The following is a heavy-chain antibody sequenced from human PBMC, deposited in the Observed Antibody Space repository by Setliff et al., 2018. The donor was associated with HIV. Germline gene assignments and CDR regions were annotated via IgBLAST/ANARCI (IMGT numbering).Heavy chain of an antibody. V-gene: IGHV4-31*03. CDR1: RASIASGGYY. Sequence: PSETLSLTCTVSRASIASGGYYWSWIRQSPGKGLEWIAYIYYSGTAYYNPSLKSRATISVDTSKNQFSLKLSSVTAADTAVYYCASRWFGELLHPLDYWGQGTLVTVSS. CDR2: IYYSGTA. J-gene: IGHJ4*02. D-gene: IGHD3-10*01. CDR3: ASRWFGELLHPLDY.